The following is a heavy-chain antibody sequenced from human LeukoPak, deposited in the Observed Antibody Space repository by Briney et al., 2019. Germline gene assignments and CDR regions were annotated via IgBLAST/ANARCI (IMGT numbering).Heavy chain of an antibody. J-gene: IGHJ6*02. V-gene: IGHV3-33*01. Sequence: QPGGSLRLSCAASGFTFSSYGMHWVRQAPGKGLEWVAVIWYDGSNKYYADSVKGRFTISRDNAKNSLYLQMNSLRAEDTALYYCVRDRTVAPRYYYYYGMDVWGQGTTVTVSS. CDR1: GFTFSSYG. CDR3: VRDRTVAPRYYYYYGMDV. CDR2: IWYDGSNK. D-gene: IGHD6-19*01.